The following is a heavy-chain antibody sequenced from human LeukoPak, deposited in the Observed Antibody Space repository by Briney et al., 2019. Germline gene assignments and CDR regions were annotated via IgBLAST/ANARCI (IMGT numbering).Heavy chain of an antibody. V-gene: IGHV4-4*07. CDR1: GGSISSYS. J-gene: IGHJ4*02. Sequence: SETLYLTCTVSGGSISSYSWSWMRQPAGKGLEWIGSIYPRESPNYNPSLKSRVIMSVDKTKNQFSLKLRSVTAADTAVYYCAREWHHVFDYWGQGNLVTVSS. CDR2: IYPRESP. CDR3: AREWHHVFDY. D-gene: IGHD5-12*01.